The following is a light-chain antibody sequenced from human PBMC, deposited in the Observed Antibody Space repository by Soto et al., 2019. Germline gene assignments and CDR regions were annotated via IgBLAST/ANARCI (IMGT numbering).Light chain of an antibody. CDR2: EVS. V-gene: IGLV2-8*01. CDR3: TSYAGTYSFFYV. Sequence: QSALTQPPSASGSPGQSVTISCTGTSSDVGAYNYVSWYQQLPGKAPKLIIYEVSKRPSGVPDRFSGSKSGNTAPLTVSVLQAEDEADYYCTSYAGTYSFFYVFGTGTKVTVL. J-gene: IGLJ1*01. CDR1: SSDVGAYNY.